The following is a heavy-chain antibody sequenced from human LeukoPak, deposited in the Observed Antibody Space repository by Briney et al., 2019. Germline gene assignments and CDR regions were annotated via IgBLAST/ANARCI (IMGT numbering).Heavy chain of an antibody. CDR2: IYTSGST. V-gene: IGHV4-61*02. Sequence: SETLSLTCTVSGGSTSSGSYYWSWIRQPAGKGLEWIGRIYTSGSTNYNPSLKSRVTISVDTSKNQFSLKLSSVTAADTAVYYCARGRFLEWLSILDYFDYWGQGTLVTVSS. J-gene: IGHJ4*02. CDR1: GGSTSSGSYY. CDR3: ARGRFLEWLSILDYFDY. D-gene: IGHD3-3*01.